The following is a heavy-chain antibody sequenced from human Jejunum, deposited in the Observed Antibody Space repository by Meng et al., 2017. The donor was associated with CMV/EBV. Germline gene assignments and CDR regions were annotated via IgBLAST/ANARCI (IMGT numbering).Heavy chain of an antibody. CDR1: EFTLDTLG. D-gene: IGHD2-15*01. CDR2: IKHDRSNR. CDR3: STKIVDDFDY. J-gene: IGHJ4*02. Sequence: LLCTQSEFTLDTLGLPGVGQAPGKGVECVVVIKHDRSNRHSEDSMNHRYTISRDHSKNALYLQMDRLSAEVSSVYYCSTKIVDDFDYWGQGTLVTVSS. V-gene: IGHV3-30*19.